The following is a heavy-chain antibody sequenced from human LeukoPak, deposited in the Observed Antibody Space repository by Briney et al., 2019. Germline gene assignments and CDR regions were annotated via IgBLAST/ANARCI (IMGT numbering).Heavy chain of an antibody. D-gene: IGHD4-17*01. CDR2: ISHDGNSK. CDR3: ARRGESTSYGDYRFDY. CDR1: GFTLSTYG. Sequence: PGGSLRLSCVGSGFTLSTYGMHWVRQAPGKGLEWVAMISHDGNSKQYADLVKGRFTISRDNSKNTLFLQMNSLRAEDTAVYYCARRGESTSYGDYRFDYWGQGTLVTVSS. V-gene: IGHV3-30*03. J-gene: IGHJ4*02.